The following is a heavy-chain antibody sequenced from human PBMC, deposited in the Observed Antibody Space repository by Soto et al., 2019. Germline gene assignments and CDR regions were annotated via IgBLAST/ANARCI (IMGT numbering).Heavy chain of an antibody. CDR2: ISGSGGST. D-gene: IGHD3-22*01. V-gene: IGHV3-23*01. CDR1: GFTFSSYA. Sequence: EVQLLESGGGLVQPGGSLRLSCAASGFTFSSYAMSWVRQAPGKGLEWVSAISGSGGSTYYADSVKGRFTISRDNSKNTLYLQMNSLRAEDTAVYYCAKPGGRYDSSGYYGEGFDYWGQGTLVTVSS. J-gene: IGHJ4*02. CDR3: AKPGGRYDSSGYYGEGFDY.